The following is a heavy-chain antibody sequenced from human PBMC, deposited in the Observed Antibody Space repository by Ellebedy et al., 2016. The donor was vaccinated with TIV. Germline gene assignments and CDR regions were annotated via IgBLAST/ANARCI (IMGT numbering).Heavy chain of an antibody. D-gene: IGHD2-15*01. CDR3: ARVESGARDKGFGS. CDR2: IDTNTGKP. J-gene: IGHJ4*02. CDR1: GYTFSSYG. V-gene: IGHV7-4-1*02. Sequence: AASVKVSCKASGYTFSSYGINWLRQAPGQGPEWMGWIDTNTGKPDYAQGFTGRFVFSVDVSVHTAYLQISSLKAEDTAVYYCARVESGARDKGFGSWGQGTLVTVSS.